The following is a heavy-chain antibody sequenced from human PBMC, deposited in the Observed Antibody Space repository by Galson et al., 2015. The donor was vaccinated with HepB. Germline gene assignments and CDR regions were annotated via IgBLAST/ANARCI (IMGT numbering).Heavy chain of an antibody. V-gene: IGHV3-21*01. J-gene: IGHJ5*02. CDR1: GFTFSSYS. CDR2: ISSSSSYI. D-gene: IGHD6-13*01. CDR3: ARREGGAAHPNWIDP. Sequence: SLRLSCAASGFTFSSYSMNWVRQAPGKGLEWVSSISSSSSYIYYADSVKGRFTISRDNAKNSLYLQMNSLRAEDTAVYYCARREGGAAHPNWIDPWGQGTLVTVSS.